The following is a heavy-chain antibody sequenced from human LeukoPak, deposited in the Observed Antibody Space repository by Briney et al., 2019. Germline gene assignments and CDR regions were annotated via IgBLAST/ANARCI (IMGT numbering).Heavy chain of an antibody. CDR2: ISIGTSFI. Sequence: GGSLRLFCAASGFTFSSYNMNWVRQAPGKGLEWVAYISIGTSFIYYADSVKGRFTISRDNAKNSLYLQVNSLRAEDTAVYYCARSPTFRGWFDPWGQGTLVTVSS. J-gene: IGHJ5*02. V-gene: IGHV3-21*01. CDR1: GFTFSSYN. CDR3: ARSPTFRGWFDP. D-gene: IGHD2/OR15-2a*01.